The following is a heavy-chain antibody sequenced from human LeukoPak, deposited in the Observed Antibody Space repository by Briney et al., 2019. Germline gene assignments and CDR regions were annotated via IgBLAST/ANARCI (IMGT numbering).Heavy chain of an antibody. D-gene: IGHD6-13*01. CDR1: GFTFSSYD. J-gene: IGHJ2*01. CDR2: ISGSGGST. V-gene: IGHV3-23*01. CDR3: AKASAGYWYFDL. Sequence: GGSLRLSCAASGFTFSSYDMNWVRQAPGKGLEWVSSISGSGGSTYYADSVKGRFTISRDNSKNTLYLQMNNLRAEDTAVYHCAKASAGYWYFDLWGRGTLVTVSS.